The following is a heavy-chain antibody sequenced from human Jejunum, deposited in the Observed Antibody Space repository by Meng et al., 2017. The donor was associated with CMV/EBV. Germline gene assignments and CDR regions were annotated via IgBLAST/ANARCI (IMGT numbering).Heavy chain of an antibody. Sequence: TFTGFYINWVRQAPGPGLEWMGWNNPNNGGTNYAPKFQGRVTMTSDTSTSTAYMDLSRLTSDDTAVYYCTRDLYCGGNCYSAVDYWGQGTRVTVSS. CDR1: TFTGFY. V-gene: IGHV1-2*02. J-gene: IGHJ4*02. CDR2: NNPNNGGT. D-gene: IGHD2-21*01. CDR3: TRDLYCGGNCYSAVDY.